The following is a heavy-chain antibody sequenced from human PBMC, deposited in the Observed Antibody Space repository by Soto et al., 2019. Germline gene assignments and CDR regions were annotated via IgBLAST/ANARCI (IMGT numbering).Heavy chain of an antibody. Sequence: ETLSLTCTVSGASITGTSYWSWIRQPAGKGLEWIGRFSLSGTTNYNPSLRSRVTMSADVSKNQFSLRLTSVTAADTALYYCARGMTPPGAPAWYYFDSWGQGTLVTVSS. CDR1: GASITGTSY. CDR2: FSLSGTT. D-gene: IGHD2-8*02. J-gene: IGHJ4*02. CDR3: ARGMTPPGAPAWYYFDS. V-gene: IGHV4-4*07.